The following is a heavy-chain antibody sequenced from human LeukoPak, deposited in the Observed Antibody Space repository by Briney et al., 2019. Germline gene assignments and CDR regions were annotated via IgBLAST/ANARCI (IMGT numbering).Heavy chain of an antibody. Sequence: PSETLSLTCAVYGGSFSGYYWSWIRQPPGKGLEWIGEINHSGSTNYNPSLKSRVTISVDTSKNQFSLKLSSVTAADTAVYYCAGVYCSSTSCSSTWFDPWGQGTLVTVSS. CDR1: GGSFSGYY. CDR2: INHSGST. J-gene: IGHJ5*02. D-gene: IGHD2-2*01. V-gene: IGHV4-34*01. CDR3: AGVYCSSTSCSSTWFDP.